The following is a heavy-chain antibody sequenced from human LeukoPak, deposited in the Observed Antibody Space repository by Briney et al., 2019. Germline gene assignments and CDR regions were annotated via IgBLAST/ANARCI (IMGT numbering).Heavy chain of an antibody. Sequence: SETLSLTCTVSGGSISSGDYYWSWIRQPPGKGLEWIGYIYYSGSSYYNPSLKSRVTISVDTSKNQFSLKLSSVTAADTAVYYCARVGVNDYSYNDPTTWWNYYYYMDVWGKGTTVTVSS. D-gene: IGHD4-11*01. CDR3: ARVGVNDYSYNDPTTWWNYYYYMDV. CDR2: IYYSGSS. J-gene: IGHJ6*03. CDR1: GGSISSGDYY. V-gene: IGHV4-30-4*08.